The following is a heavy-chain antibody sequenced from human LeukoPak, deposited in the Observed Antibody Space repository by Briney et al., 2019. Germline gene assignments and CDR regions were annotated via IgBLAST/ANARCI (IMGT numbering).Heavy chain of an antibody. CDR1: GYTFTSHG. D-gene: IGHD2-2*01. CDR2: ISAYNGNT. V-gene: IGHV1-18*01. CDR3: ARVRYCSSTSCLFPDY. J-gene: IGHJ4*02. Sequence: ASVKVSCKASGYTFTSHGISWVRQAPGQGLEWMGWISAYNGNTNYAQKLQGRVTMTTDTSTSTAYMELRSLRSDDTAVYYCARVRYCSSTSCLFPDYWGQGTLVTVSS.